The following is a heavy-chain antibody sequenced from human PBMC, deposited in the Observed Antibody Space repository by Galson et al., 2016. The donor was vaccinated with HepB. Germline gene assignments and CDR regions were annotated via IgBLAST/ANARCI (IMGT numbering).Heavy chain of an antibody. D-gene: IGHD2/OR15-2a*01. CDR3: AGTHARIMSFGMDV. J-gene: IGHJ6*02. Sequence: SLRLSCAGSGLTFSDFYMSWIRQAPGKGLECVSHIDSSGSAIYYADSVKGRFTISRDNARNSLYLEMNSLRAEDTAVYYCAGTHARIMSFGMDVWGQGTTVTVSS. V-gene: IGHV3-11*04. CDR2: IDSSGSAI. CDR1: GLTFSDFY.